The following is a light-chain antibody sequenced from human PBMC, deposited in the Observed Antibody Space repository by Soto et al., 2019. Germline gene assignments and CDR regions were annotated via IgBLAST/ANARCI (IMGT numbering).Light chain of an antibody. J-gene: IGKJ5*01. V-gene: IGKV3-20*01. Sequence: EIVLTQSPGTLSLSPGERATLSCRASQTIASRYLAWYQHQPGQAPRLLIYRTFARAPGIPDRFSGGGSGKQFTLTSSRLEREDVAVYYCQQYVTSPLIVAQGTRLDI. CDR1: QTIASRY. CDR3: QQYVTSPLI. CDR2: RTF.